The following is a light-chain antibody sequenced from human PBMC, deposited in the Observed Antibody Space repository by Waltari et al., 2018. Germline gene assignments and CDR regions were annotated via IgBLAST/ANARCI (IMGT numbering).Light chain of an antibody. Sequence: VMTQSPATLSVSPGEGATLSCRASQSISTNLAWFQHKPGQAPRRLIYGASTRATGVPARFSGSGSGTEFTLTINSLQSEDFVAYYCQQYNNWPPWTFGPGTTVDIK. J-gene: IGKJ1*01. CDR1: QSISTN. V-gene: IGKV3-15*01. CDR2: GAS. CDR3: QQYNNWPPWT.